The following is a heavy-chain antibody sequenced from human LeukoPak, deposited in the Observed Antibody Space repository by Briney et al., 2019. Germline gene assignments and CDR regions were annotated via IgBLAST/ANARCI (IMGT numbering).Heavy chain of an antibody. CDR2: ISPSGGST. V-gene: IGHV1-46*01. D-gene: IGHD6-13*01. J-gene: IGHJ4*02. CDR3: AGRAAAGTFDY. CDR1: GYTFTSNY. Sequence: ASVKVSCKAFGYTFTSNYMHWVRQAPGQGPEWMGVISPSGGSTTYAQKFQGRVTLTRDMSTSTDYLELSSLRSEDTAVYYCAGRAAAGTFDYWGQGTLVTVSS.